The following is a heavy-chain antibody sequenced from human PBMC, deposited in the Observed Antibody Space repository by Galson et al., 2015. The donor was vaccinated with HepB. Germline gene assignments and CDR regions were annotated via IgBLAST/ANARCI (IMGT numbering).Heavy chain of an antibody. V-gene: IGHV2-70*11. J-gene: IGHJ6*02. CDR3: GRMRLPNYGVDV. Sequence: PALVKPTQTLTLTCTFSGFSLNTRGIFMGWFRQPPGKALEWLARFDWDGATYYNTSLKARLTVSKDTSRNQVVLTMANVAPEDTGTYYCGRMRLPNYGVDVWGPGTTVIVSS. CDR1: GFSLNTRGIF. CDR2: FDWDGAT.